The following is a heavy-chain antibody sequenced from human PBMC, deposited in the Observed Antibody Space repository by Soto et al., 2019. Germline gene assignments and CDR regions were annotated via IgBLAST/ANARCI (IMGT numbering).Heavy chain of an antibody. J-gene: IGHJ5*02. Sequence: SETLSLTCSVSGGSIDSSSYSFGWILQPPGTGLEWIGSLYYTGTTYYNSSMQSRVTTSADKSQNHFSLRLSSVTAADTAVYYCAAYCSRTYCYDWFDPSGQGTLVTVSS. D-gene: IGHD2-2*01. CDR1: GGSIDSSSYS. CDR2: LYYTGTT. V-gene: IGHV4-39*02. CDR3: AAYCSRTYCYDWFDP.